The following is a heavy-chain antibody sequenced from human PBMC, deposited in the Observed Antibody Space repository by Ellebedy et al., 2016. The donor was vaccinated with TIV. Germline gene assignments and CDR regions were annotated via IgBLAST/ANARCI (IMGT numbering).Heavy chain of an antibody. V-gene: IGHV1-69*04. CDR3: AREASIYGGNSESFDY. Sequence: SVKVSCXASGYTFTSYGISWVRQAPGQGLEWMGRIIPILGIANYAQKFQGRVTITADESTSTAYMELSSLRSEDTAVYYCAREASIYGGNSESFDYWGQGTLVTVSS. D-gene: IGHD4-23*01. CDR2: IIPILGIA. CDR1: GYTFTSYG. J-gene: IGHJ4*02.